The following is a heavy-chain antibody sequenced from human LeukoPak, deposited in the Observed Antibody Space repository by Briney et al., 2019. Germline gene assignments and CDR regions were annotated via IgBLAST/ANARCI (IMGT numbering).Heavy chain of an antibody. CDR3: AGELDEGFDY. CDR2: IGGSSRSM. CDR1: GFTFSTYS. J-gene: IGHJ4*02. V-gene: IGHV3-21*01. D-gene: IGHD3-9*01. Sequence: GGSLRLSCAASGFTFSTYSMNWVRQAPGKGLEWVSSIGGSSRSMYYADSVKGRFTISRDNARNSLFLQMNSLRAEDTAVYYCAGELDEGFDYWGQGTLVTVSS.